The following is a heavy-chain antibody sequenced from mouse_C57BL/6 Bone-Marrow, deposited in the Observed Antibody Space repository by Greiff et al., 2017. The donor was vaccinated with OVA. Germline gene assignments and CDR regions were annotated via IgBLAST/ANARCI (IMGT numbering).Heavy chain of an antibody. V-gene: IGHV5-17*01. Sequence: EVKLMESGGGLVKPGGSLKLSCAASGFTFSDYGMHWVRQAPEKGLEWVAYISSGSSTIYYADTVKGRFTISRDNAKNTLFLQMTSLRSEDTAMYYCARGDGSSYSAWFAYWGQGTLVTVSA. CDR3: ARGDGSSYSAWFAY. J-gene: IGHJ3*01. D-gene: IGHD1-1*01. CDR2: ISSGSSTI. CDR1: GFTFSDYG.